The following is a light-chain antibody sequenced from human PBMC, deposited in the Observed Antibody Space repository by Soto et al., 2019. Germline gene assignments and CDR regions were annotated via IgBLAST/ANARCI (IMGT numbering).Light chain of an antibody. V-gene: IGLV2-23*01. CDR2: EGT. J-gene: IGLJ1*01. CDR1: SSDIGSYDL. CDR3: CSYAGGRTYV. Sequence: QSALTQPASVSGPLGQSIVISCTGSSSDIGSYDLVSWYQQYPGKAPKVVIFEGTKRPSGVSNRFSGSKSGNTASLTISGLQTEDEADYYCCSYAGGRTYVFGAGTKLTVL.